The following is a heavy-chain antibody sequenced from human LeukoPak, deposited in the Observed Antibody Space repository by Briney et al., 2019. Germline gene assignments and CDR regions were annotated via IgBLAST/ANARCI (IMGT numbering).Heavy chain of an antibody. V-gene: IGHV3-33*01. CDR3: ARENGETFDY. D-gene: IGHD4-17*01. CDR1: GYPFSNNG. J-gene: IGHJ4*02. CDR2: IWNDGSQK. Sequence: GGSLRLSCAASGYPFSNNGMHWVRQAPGKGLEWVAVIWNDGSQKYHADSVKGRFTISRDNSKNTLYLQMNSLRAEDTAVYYCARENGETFDYWGQGTLVTVSS.